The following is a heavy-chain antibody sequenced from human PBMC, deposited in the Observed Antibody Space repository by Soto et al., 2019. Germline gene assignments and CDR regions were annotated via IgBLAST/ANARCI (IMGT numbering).Heavy chain of an antibody. D-gene: IGHD6-13*01. CDR2: IKQDGSEK. CDR1: GFTFSSYW. CDR3: ASRKSYSSSWYDY. J-gene: IGHJ4*02. Sequence: EVQLVESGGGLVQPGGSLRLSCAASGFTFSSYWMSWVRQAPGKGLEWVANIKQDGSEKYYVDSVKGRFTISRDNAKNSLYLQMNRLRAEDTAVYYCASRKSYSSSWYDYWGQGTLVTVSS. V-gene: IGHV3-7*05.